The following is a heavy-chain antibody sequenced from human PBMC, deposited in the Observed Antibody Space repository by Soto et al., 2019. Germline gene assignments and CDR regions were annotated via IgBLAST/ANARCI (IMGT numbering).Heavy chain of an antibody. D-gene: IGHD3-10*01. J-gene: IGHJ6*02. V-gene: IGHV3-30*18. Sequence: PGGSLRRSCAVSGFTFSSNGMHGVRKARVKGPARVPVISYDRSNKYYAASVKGRFTISRDNSKNTQYLQMNSLRAEDTAVYYCAKGSGGLGWFGEYPHSGMDVWGQGTTVTVSS. CDR2: ISYDRSNK. CDR3: AKGSGGLGWFGEYPHSGMDV. CDR1: GFTFSSNG.